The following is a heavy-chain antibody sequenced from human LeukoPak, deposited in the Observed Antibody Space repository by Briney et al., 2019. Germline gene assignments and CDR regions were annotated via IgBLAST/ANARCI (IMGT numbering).Heavy chain of an antibody. V-gene: IGHV3-23*01. CDR2: ISGSGGST. CDR3: AKNKAVTMVRGVMYYFDY. Sequence: GGSLRLSCEASGFTFSSYAMSWVRQAPGKGLEWVSAISGSGGSTYYADSVKGRFTISRDNSKNTLYLQMNSLRAEDTAVYYCAKNKAVTMVRGVMYYFDYWGQGTLVTVSS. D-gene: IGHD3-10*01. J-gene: IGHJ4*02. CDR1: GFTFSSYA.